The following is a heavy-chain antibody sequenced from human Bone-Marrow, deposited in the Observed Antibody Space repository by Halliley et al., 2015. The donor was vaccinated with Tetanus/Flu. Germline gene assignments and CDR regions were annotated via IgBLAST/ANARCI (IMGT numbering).Heavy chain of an antibody. CDR2: IYQRRGVT. Sequence: TLSLTCAVYGGSFSDYYWSWIRQPPGKGLEWIGEIYQRRGVTNYSPSLKSRVTMSLDSSRNHFSLTLNSVTATDTAVYYCARIRDGYDPWDAFEIWGQGTQVTVS. V-gene: IGHV4-34*01. D-gene: IGHD5-12*01. CDR1: GGSFSDYY. J-gene: IGHJ3*02. CDR3: ARIRDGYDPWDAFEI.